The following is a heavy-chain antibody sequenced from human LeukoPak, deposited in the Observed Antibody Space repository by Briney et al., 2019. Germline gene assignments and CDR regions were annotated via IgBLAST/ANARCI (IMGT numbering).Heavy chain of an antibody. Sequence: SETLSLTCTVSGGSITSSSYYWGWIRQPPGKGLEWIGSIYYSGSTNYSPSLKSRVIISVDTSKNHFSLKLSSVTAADTAVYYCASEHYHILTGAGRFDYWGQGNLVTVSS. CDR1: GGSITSSSYY. J-gene: IGHJ4*02. V-gene: IGHV4-39*02. CDR3: ASEHYHILTGAGRFDY. CDR2: IYYSGST. D-gene: IGHD3-9*01.